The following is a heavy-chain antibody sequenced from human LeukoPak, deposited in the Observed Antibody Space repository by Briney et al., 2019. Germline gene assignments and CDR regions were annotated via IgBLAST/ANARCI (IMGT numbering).Heavy chain of an antibody. D-gene: IGHD4-17*01. J-gene: IGHJ2*01. Sequence: PSETLSLTCTVSGGSISSYFWSWIRQPPGKGLEWIGYIYYSGSTNYNPSLKSRVTMSVDTSKNQFSLKLSSVTAADTAVYYCARYATTVTTGYFDLWGRGTLVTVSS. CDR1: GGSISSYF. CDR3: ARYATTVTTGYFDL. CDR2: IYYSGST. V-gene: IGHV4-59*08.